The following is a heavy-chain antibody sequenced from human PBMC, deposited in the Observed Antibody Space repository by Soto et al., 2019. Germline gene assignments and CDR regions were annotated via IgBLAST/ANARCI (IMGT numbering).Heavy chain of an antibody. D-gene: IGHD1-7*01. CDR2: ITINGNT. J-gene: IGHJ1*01. CDR1: GAYISDFS. CDR3: ARETGENWTYEAH. Sequence: SETLSLTCRVSGAYISDFSWSWIRQPAGKGLEWIGRITINGNTQKDPSFKSRVTMSIDTSRNHFSLSLQSATAADTALYYCARETGENWTYEAHWGPGTLVTVSS. V-gene: IGHV4-4*07.